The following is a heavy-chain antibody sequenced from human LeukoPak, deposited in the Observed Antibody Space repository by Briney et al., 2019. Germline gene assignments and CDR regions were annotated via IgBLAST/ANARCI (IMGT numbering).Heavy chain of an antibody. CDR1: GYSFTSYW. V-gene: IGHV5-51*01. J-gene: IGHJ4*02. CDR2: IYPDDSDT. Sequence: GESLKISCKGSGYSFTSYWIGWVRQMPGKGLEWMGIIYPDDSDTTYSPSLQGQVTISADKSISTAYLQWSSLRASDTAMYYCARLSRYSSSSAFDYWGQGTLVTVSS. D-gene: IGHD6-6*01. CDR3: ARLSRYSSSSAFDY.